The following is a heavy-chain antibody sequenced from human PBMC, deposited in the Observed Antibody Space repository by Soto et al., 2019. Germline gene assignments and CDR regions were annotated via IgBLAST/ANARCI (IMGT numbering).Heavy chain of an antibody. Sequence: GESLKISCKGSGYSFTSYWIGWVRQMPGKGLEWMGIIYPGDSDTRYSPSFQGQVTISAAKSISTAYLQWSSLKASDTAMYGCARQSIAARDAFDIWGQGTMVTVS. D-gene: IGHD6-6*01. CDR2: IYPGDSDT. CDR1: GYSFTSYW. J-gene: IGHJ3*02. V-gene: IGHV5-51*01. CDR3: ARQSIAARDAFDI.